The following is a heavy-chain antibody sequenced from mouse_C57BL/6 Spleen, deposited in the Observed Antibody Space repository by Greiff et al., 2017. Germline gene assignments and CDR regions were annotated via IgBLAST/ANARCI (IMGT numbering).Heavy chain of an antibody. V-gene: IGHV4-1*01. CDR3: ARLGDYDGSTDCAMDD. CDR2: INPDSSTI. J-gene: IGHJ4*01. Sequence: EVKLVESGGGLVQPGGSLKLSCAASGIDFSRYWMRWVRRAPGKGLEWIGAINPDSSTITYAPSLKDNFILSRDNAKNTRYLQMSKVSSEDTDLDYCARLGDYDGSTDCAMDDWGQGTSVTVSS. CDR1: GIDFSRYW. D-gene: IGHD1-1*01.